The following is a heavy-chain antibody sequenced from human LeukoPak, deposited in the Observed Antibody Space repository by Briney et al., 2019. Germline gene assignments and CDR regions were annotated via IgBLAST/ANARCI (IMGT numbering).Heavy chain of an antibody. D-gene: IGHD3-10*01. CDR2: ISYDGSSK. V-gene: IGHV3-30-3*01. J-gene: IGHJ4*02. CDR3: ARDMVRGQFDY. Sequence: GGSLRLSCAASGFTFSSYAMSWVRQAPGKGLEWVAVISYDGSSKYYADSVKGRFTISRDNSKSTLYLQMNSLRAEDTAVYYCARDMVRGQFDYWGQGTLVTVSS. CDR1: GFTFSSYA.